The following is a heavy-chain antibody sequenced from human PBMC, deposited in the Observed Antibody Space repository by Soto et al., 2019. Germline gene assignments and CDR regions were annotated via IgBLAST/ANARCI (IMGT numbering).Heavy chain of an antibody. J-gene: IGHJ4*02. CDR2: TYYRSKWYN. CDR1: GDSVSSNSAA. V-gene: IGHV6-1*01. CDR3: ARAKASAIVVVVAATLSFDY. D-gene: IGHD2-15*01. Sequence: KQSQTLSLTCAISGDSVSSNSAAWNWIRQSPSRGLEWLGRTYYRSKWYNDYAVSVKSRITINPDTSKNQFSLQLNSVTPEDTAVYYCARAKASAIVVVVAATLSFDYWGQGTLVTVSS.